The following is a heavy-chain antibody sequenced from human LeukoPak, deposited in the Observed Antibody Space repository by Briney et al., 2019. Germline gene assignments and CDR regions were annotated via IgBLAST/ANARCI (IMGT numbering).Heavy chain of an antibody. D-gene: IGHD3-22*01. Sequence: SETLSLTCTVSGGSISSYYWSWIRQPPGKGLEWIGSIYYSGSTYYNPSLKSRVTISVDTSKNQFSLKLSSVTAADTAVYYCAIDSSGYPYWGQGTLVTVSS. CDR1: GGSISSYY. CDR3: AIDSSGYPY. CDR2: IYYSGST. V-gene: IGHV4-59*05. J-gene: IGHJ4*02.